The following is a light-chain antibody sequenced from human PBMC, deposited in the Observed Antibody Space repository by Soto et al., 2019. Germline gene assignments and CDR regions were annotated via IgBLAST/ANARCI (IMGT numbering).Light chain of an antibody. CDR2: DAS. CDR1: QSISSL. J-gene: IGKJ4*01. CDR3: QQYNNWPPLT. V-gene: IGKV1-5*01. Sequence: DIQMTPAPSTLPASIGKHVTITCRASQSISSLLAWYQQKPGKAPKLLIYDASSLESGFPARFSGSGSGTEFTLTISSLQSEDFAVYYCQQYNNWPPLTFGGGTKVDIK.